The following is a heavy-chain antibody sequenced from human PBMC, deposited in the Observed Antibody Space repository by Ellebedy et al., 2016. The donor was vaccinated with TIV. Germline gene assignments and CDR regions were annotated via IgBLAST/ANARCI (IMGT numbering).Heavy chain of an antibody. CDR2: ISGSGST. CDR3: GKAYYYDSSGYNIDY. J-gene: IGHJ4*02. D-gene: IGHD3-22*01. CDR1: GFTFSNYA. Sequence: GGSLRLSXAASGFTFSNYAMSWVRQAPGKGLEWVSAISGSGSTYYADSVKGRFTISRDNSKNTLYLQMNGLRAEDRAVYYCGKAYYYDSSGYNIDYWGQGTLVTVSS. V-gene: IGHV3-23*01.